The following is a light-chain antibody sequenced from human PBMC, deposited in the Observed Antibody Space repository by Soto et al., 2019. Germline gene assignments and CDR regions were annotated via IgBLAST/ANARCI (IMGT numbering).Light chain of an antibody. CDR3: QQYGRSGLT. Sequence: EIVLTQSPGTLSLSPGERATLSCRASQSVSSSYLAWYQQKPGQAPRLLIYGASSRATGIPDRFSGSGSGTDFPLTISRLEPEDFAMYYCQQYGRSGLTFGGGTKVEIK. V-gene: IGKV3-20*01. J-gene: IGKJ4*01. CDR1: QSVSSSY. CDR2: GAS.